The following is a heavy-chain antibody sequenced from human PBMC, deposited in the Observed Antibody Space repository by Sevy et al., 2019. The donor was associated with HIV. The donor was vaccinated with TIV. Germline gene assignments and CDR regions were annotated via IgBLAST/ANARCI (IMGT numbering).Heavy chain of an antibody. CDR2: INQDGSTK. CDR1: GFTLSTYW. D-gene: IGHD6-13*01. V-gene: IGHV3-7*01. J-gene: IGHJ4*02. Sequence: GGSLRLSCAASGFTLSTYWMLWVRQAPGKGLEWVANINQDGSTKYYLESVKGRFTNSRDNAKNSLFLPMNSLTAEETAVYYCVRAIAAADSFWGQGTLVTVSS. CDR3: VRAIAAADSF.